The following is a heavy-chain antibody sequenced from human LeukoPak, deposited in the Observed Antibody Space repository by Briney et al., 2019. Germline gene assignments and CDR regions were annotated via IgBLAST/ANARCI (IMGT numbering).Heavy chain of an antibody. J-gene: IGHJ4*02. D-gene: IGHD3-3*01. CDR3: ARSPSYYDFWSGYWERGYFDY. V-gene: IGHV4-39*07. CDR1: GGSISSSSYY. Sequence: SETLSLTCTVSGGSISSSSYYWGWIRQPPGKGLEWIGSIYYSGSTYYNPSLKSRVTISVDTSKNQFSLKLSSVTAADTAVYYCARSPSYYDFWSGYWERGYFDYWGQGTLVTVSS. CDR2: IYYSGST.